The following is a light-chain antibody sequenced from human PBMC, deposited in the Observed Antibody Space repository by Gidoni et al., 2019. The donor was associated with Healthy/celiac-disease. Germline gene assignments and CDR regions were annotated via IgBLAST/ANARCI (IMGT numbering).Light chain of an antibody. Sequence: DIVMTQSPDSLAVSLGERATINCKSSQRVLYSSNNKNYLAWYQQKPGQPSKLLIYWESTRESGGPDRFSGSGSGTDFTRTISSLQAEDVAVYYCQQYYSTPPWTFGQGTKVEIK. V-gene: IGKV4-1*01. J-gene: IGKJ1*01. CDR1: QRVLYSSNNKNY. CDR2: WES. CDR3: QQYYSTPPWT.